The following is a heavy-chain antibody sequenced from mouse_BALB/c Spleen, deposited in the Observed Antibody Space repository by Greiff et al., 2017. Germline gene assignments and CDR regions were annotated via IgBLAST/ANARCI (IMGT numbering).Heavy chain of an antibody. Sequence: EVQLQQSGPELVKPGASVKMSCKASGYTFTDYYMDWVKQSHGESFEWIGRVNPYNGGTSYNQKFKGKATLTVDKSSSTAYMELNSLTSEDSAVYYCAREGNWYFDVWGAGTTVTVSS. CDR3: AREGNWYFDV. CDR2: VNPYNGGT. J-gene: IGHJ1*01. V-gene: IGHV1-19*01. CDR1: GYTFTDYY.